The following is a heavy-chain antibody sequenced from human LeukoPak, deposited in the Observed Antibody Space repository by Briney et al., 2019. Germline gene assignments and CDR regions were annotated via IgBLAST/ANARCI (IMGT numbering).Heavy chain of an antibody. CDR2: IDPSDSYT. D-gene: IGHD3-22*01. Sequence: PGESLQISCKGSGYSFTSYWISWVRQMPGKGLEWMGRIDPSDSYTNYSPSFQGHVTISADKSISTAYLQWSSLKASDTAMYYCARHEWDYYDSSGYSPYDYWGQGTLVTVSS. CDR3: ARHEWDYYDSSGYSPYDY. V-gene: IGHV5-10-1*01. CDR1: GYSFTSYW. J-gene: IGHJ4*02.